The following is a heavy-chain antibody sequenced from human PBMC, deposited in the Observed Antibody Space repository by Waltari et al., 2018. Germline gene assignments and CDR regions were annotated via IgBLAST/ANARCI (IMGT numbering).Heavy chain of an antibody. Sequence: QVQLVESGGGVVQPGRSLRLSCAASGFTFSSYGMHWVRQAPGKGLEWVAVIWYDGSNKYYADPVKGRFTISRDNSKNTLYLQMNSLRAEDTAVYYCARAHVYYYDSSGYVDYWGQGTLVTVSS. D-gene: IGHD3-22*01. CDR2: IWYDGSNK. V-gene: IGHV3-33*01. CDR1: GFTFSSYG. J-gene: IGHJ4*02. CDR3: ARAHVYYYDSSGYVDY.